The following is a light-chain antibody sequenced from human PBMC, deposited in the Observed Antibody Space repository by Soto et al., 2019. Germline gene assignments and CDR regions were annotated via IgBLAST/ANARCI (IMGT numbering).Light chain of an antibody. V-gene: IGKV3-20*01. CDR1: QSVSRNY. CDR2: GAS. Sequence: EIVWTQSQGTLSLSPGERATLSCGASQSVSRNYLAWYQQKPGQPPRLLIYGASSRATGIPDRFSGSGSGTDFTLTISRLEPEDFAVFYCQHYDSLPITFGQGTRLEIK. CDR3: QHYDSLPIT. J-gene: IGKJ5*01.